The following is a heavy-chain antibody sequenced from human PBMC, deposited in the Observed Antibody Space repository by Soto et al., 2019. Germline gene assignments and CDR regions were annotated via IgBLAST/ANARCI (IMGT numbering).Heavy chain of an antibody. CDR2: ISSSSIYI. Sequence: EVQLLESGGGLVKPGGSLRLSCAASGFTFRSYSMNWVRQAPGKGLEWVSSISSSSIYIYYADSVKGRFTISRDNAKNSPYLQMNSLRAEDTAVYYCAREDYGDLNWYFDLWGRGTLVTVSS. CDR1: GFTFRSYS. D-gene: IGHD4-17*01. CDR3: AREDYGDLNWYFDL. J-gene: IGHJ2*01. V-gene: IGHV3-21*01.